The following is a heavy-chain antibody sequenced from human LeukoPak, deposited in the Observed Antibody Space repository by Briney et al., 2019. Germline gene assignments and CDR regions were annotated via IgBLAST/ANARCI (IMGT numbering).Heavy chain of an antibody. CDR1: GYSISSGYY. V-gene: IGHV4-38-2*02. D-gene: IGHD3-3*01. CDR3: AREQDYDFWSGYSGTDY. Sequence: PSETLSLTCAVSGYSISSGYYWGWIRQPPGKGLEWIGSIYHSGSTYYNPSLKSRVTISVDTSKNQFSLKLSSVTAADTAVYYCAREQDYDFWSGYSGTDYWGQGTLVTVSS. CDR2: IYHSGST. J-gene: IGHJ4*02.